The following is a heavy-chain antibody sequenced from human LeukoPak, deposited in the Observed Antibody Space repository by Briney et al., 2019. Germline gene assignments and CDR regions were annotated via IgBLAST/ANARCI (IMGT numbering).Heavy chain of an antibody. J-gene: IGHJ5*02. V-gene: IGHV1-2*02. CDR1: GYTFSDYY. CDR2: INPNSGGT. D-gene: IGHD3-3*01. Sequence: PGASVKVSCKASGYTFSDYYIHWVRQAPGQGLEWMGWINPNSGGTNYAQKFQGRVTMTRDTSISTAYMELSRLRSDDTAVYYCASHYYDRMGWFDPWGQGTLVTVSS. CDR3: ASHYYDRMGWFDP.